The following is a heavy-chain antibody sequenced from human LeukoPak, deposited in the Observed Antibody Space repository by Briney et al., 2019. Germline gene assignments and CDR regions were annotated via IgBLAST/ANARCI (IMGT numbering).Heavy chain of an antibody. V-gene: IGHV4-39*07. Sequence: SETLSLTCTVSGGSVSSGSYYWSWIRQPPGKGLEWIGEINHSGSTNYNPSLKSRVTISVDTSKNQFSLKLSSVTAADTAVYYCARADYDFWSGYGISGYYFDYWGQGTLVTVSS. CDR2: INHSGST. CDR1: GGSVSSGSYY. J-gene: IGHJ4*02. CDR3: ARADYDFWSGYGISGYYFDY. D-gene: IGHD3-3*01.